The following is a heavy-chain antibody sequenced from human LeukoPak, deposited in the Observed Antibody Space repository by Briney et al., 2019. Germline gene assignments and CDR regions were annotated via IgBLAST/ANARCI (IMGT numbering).Heavy chain of an antibody. J-gene: IGHJ3*02. CDR3: ARSNYYDSRSWGFDI. V-gene: IGHV3-30*04. CDR1: GYTFTGCY. Sequence: SCKASGYTFTGCYMHWVRQAPGKGLEWVTIISYDGTNKYYADSVKGRFTISRDNSKNTLFLQMNSLRAEDTAVYYCARSNYYDSRSWGFDIWGQGTMVTVSS. D-gene: IGHD3-22*01. CDR2: ISYDGTNK.